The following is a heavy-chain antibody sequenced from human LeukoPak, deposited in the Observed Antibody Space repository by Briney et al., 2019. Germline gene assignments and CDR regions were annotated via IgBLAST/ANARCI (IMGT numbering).Heavy chain of an antibody. CDR3: ARLAAAYDAFDI. D-gene: IGHD6-13*01. J-gene: IGHJ3*02. Sequence: GVSLRLSCAASGFTFSTYWMHWVRQAPGKGLVWVSRISSDGSTRYADSVKGRFTISRDNAKNSLYLQMNSLRAEDTAVYYCARLAAAYDAFDIWGQGTMVTVSS. V-gene: IGHV3-74*01. CDR2: ISSDGST. CDR1: GFTFSTYW.